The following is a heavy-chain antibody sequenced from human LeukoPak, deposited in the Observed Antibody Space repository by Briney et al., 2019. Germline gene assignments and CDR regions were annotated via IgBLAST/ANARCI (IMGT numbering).Heavy chain of an antibody. Sequence: ASVKVSCKASGYSFTNYVIHWLRQAPGQRLEWLGWINADDGYTKYSQDFQGRLTITRDTSANTAYMELNSLRSEDMAVYYCARDLAMTTWGGLPDNFFDPWGQGTLVTVSS. V-gene: IGHV1-3*03. J-gene: IGHJ5*02. CDR1: GYSFTNYV. CDR3: ARDLAMTTWGGLPDNFFDP. D-gene: IGHD3-16*01. CDR2: INADDGYT.